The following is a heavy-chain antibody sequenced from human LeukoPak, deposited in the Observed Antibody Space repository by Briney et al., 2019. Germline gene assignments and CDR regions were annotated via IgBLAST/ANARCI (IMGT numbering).Heavy chain of an antibody. CDR1: GGTFSSYA. V-gene: IGHV1-69*06. J-gene: IGHJ4*02. D-gene: IGHD3-9*01. Sequence: SVKVSCKASGGTFSSYAISWVRQAPGQGLEWMGGIIPIFDTANYAQKFQGRVTITADKSTSTAYMELSSLRSEDTAVYYCASLPILRYFDWAPDYWGQGTLVTVSS. CDR2: IIPIFDTA. CDR3: ASLPILRYFDWAPDY.